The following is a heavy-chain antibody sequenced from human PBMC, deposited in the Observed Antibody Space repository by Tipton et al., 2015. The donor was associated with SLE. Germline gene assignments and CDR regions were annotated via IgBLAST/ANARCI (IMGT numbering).Heavy chain of an antibody. J-gene: IGHJ4*02. V-gene: IGHV4-39*07. CDR3: ASLNVVATIANF. D-gene: IGHD5-12*01. Sequence: TLSLTCTVSGGSINSGIYSWVWIRQPPGKGLEWIGNIYSSGSAYYNPSLKSRVTISLHTSKNQFSLKLSSVTAADTAVDYCASLNVVATIANFWGQGTLVTVPS. CDR2: IYSSGSA. CDR1: GGSINSGIYS.